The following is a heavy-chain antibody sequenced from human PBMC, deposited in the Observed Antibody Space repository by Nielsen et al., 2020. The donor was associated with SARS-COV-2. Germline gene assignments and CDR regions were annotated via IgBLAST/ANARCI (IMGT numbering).Heavy chain of an antibody. CDR3: ARDEYNYGYNLFDT. V-gene: IGHV1-2*06. CDR1: GYTFTGHS. J-gene: IGHJ5*02. D-gene: IGHD5-18*01. Sequence: ASVKVSCKASGYTFTGHSIHWVRQAPGQGLEWMGRINPNSAGTNYAQRFKGRVTLTTDTSISTAYMDLSRLRSDDTAVYYCARDEYNYGYNLFDTWGQGTLVTVSS. CDR2: INPNSAGT.